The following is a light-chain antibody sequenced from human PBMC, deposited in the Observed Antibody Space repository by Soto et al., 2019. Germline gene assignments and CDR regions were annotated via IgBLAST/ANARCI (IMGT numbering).Light chain of an antibody. V-gene: IGKV1-6*01. J-gene: IGKJ1*01. Sequence: ASQMTQSPASLSASLGDRATLTCRASQDIGNDLGWYQQKPGKAPNLLIYAASSLQSGVPSRFSGSGSGTDFTLTISSLQPEDCATYYCLQDYNYPPTFGPGTKVDTK. CDR2: AAS. CDR1: QDIGND. CDR3: LQDYNYPPT.